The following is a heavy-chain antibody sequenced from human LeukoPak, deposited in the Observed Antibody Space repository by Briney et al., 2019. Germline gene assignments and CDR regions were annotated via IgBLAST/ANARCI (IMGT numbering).Heavy chain of an antibody. V-gene: IGHV4-34*01. D-gene: IGHD4-17*01. CDR2: INHSGST. Sequence: KPSETLSLTCAVYGGSFSGYYWIWIRQPPGKGLEWIGEINHSGSTNYNPPLKSRVTIPLDTSKNQLSLRLSSVTAADTAVYFCARAPYGSALDYWGQGTLVTVSS. J-gene: IGHJ4*02. CDR1: GGSFSGYY. CDR3: ARAPYGSALDY.